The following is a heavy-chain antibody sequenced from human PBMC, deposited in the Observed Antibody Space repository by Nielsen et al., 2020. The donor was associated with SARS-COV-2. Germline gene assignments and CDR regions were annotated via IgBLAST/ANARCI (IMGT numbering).Heavy chain of an antibody. CDR3: ARAKYSGSYRYYFDY. V-gene: IGHV4-30-4*01. CDR1: GGSISSGDYY. Sequence: SCTVSGGSISSGDYYWSWIRQPPGKGLEWIGYIYYSGSTYYNPSLKSRVTISVDTSKNQFSLKLSSVTAADTAVYYCARAKYSGSYRYYFDYWGQGTLVTVSS. D-gene: IGHD1-26*01. CDR2: IYYSGST. J-gene: IGHJ4*02.